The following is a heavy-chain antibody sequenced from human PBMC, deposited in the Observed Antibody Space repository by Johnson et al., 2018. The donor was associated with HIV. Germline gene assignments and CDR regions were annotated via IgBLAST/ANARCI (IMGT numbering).Heavy chain of an antibody. V-gene: IGHV3-9*01. CDR3: VRGRSGAFDI. Sequence: VQLVESGGGLVQPGGSLRLSCVASGFTFDDYAMNWVRQAPGKGLEWVSGINWNSGRIIYAESVKGRFTISRDNAKNSLYLQMNSLRVEDTAVYYRVRGRSGAFDIWGQGTMVTVSS. CDR2: INWNSGRI. CDR1: GFTFDDYA. J-gene: IGHJ3*02.